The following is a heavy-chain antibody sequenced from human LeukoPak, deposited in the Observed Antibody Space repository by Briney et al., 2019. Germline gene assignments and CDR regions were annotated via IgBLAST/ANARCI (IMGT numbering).Heavy chain of an antibody. V-gene: IGHV3-33*06. J-gene: IGHJ6*03. Sequence: GGSLRLSCAASGFTFSSYGMHWVRQAPGKGLEWVAVIWYDGSNKYYADSVKGRFTISRDNSKNTLYLQMNSLRAEDTAVYYCAKDGQYGDYWYYYMDVWGKGTTVTVSS. CDR1: GFTFSSYG. CDR2: IWYDGSNK. D-gene: IGHD4-17*01. CDR3: AKDGQYGDYWYYYMDV.